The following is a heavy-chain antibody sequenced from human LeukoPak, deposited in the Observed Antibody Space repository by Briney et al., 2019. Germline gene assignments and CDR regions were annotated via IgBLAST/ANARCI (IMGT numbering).Heavy chain of an antibody. CDR1: GGSIFSSNSY. V-gene: IGHV4-39*01. Sequence: SETLSLTCTVSGGSIFSSNSYWGWIRQPPGKGLEWTGSIYYSGNTYYNASLKSRVTISVDTSKNQFSLKLNSVTAADTAVYYCARGPRDYYDSSGFGYYWGQGTLVTVSS. D-gene: IGHD3-22*01. CDR2: IYYSGNT. J-gene: IGHJ4*02. CDR3: ARGPRDYYDSSGFGYY.